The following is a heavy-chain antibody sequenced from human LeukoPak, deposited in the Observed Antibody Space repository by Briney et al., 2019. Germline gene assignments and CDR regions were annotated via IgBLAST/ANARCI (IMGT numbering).Heavy chain of an antibody. J-gene: IGHJ4*02. CDR2: IIPIFGTA. CDR3: ARDQGYSSGWSLGY. CDR1: GGTFISYA. D-gene: IGHD6-19*01. Sequence: SVKVSCKASGGTFISYAISWVRQAPGQGLEWMGRIIPIFGTANYAQKFQGRVTITTDESTSTAYIELSSLRSEDTAVYYCARDQGYSSGWSLGYWGQGTLVTVSS. V-gene: IGHV1-69*05.